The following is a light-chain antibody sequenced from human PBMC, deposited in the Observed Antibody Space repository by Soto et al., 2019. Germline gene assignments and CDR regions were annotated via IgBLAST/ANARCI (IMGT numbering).Light chain of an antibody. V-gene: IGKV3-20*01. J-gene: IGKJ1*01. Sequence: EIVLTQSPGTLSLSPGERATLSCRASQSVDSTYLAWYQQKPGQAPRLLIYGPSSRATGIPDRFSGSGSGTDFTLTISRLEPEDFAVYYCQQYGRSPRTFGQGTRVEI. CDR1: QSVDSTY. CDR2: GPS. CDR3: QQYGRSPRT.